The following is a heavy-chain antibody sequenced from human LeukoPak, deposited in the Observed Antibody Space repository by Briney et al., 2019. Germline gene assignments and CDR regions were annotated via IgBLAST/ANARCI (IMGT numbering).Heavy chain of an antibody. J-gene: IGHJ4*02. CDR3: ARDCSDSRGGCFDY. V-gene: IGHV4-59*01. CDR1: GGSISMYY. Sequence: KPSETLSLTCTVSGGSISMYYWSWIRQPPGKGLEWIGYIYYSGSTNYNPSLKSRVTISVDTSKNQFSLKLSSVTAADTAVYYCARDCSDSRGGCFDYWGQGTLVTVSS. CDR2: IYYSGST. D-gene: IGHD3-22*01.